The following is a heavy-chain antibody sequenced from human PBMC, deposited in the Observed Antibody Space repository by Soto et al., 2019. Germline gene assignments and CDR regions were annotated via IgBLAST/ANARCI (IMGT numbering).Heavy chain of an antibody. J-gene: IGHJ4*02. D-gene: IGHD6-19*01. CDR1: GFTFGDYA. CDR3: TRVFSGWYVATDY. CDR2: IRSKAYGGTT. V-gene: IGHV3-49*05. Sequence: EVQLVESGGGLVKPGRSLRLSCTASGFTFGDYAMSWFRQAPGKGLEWVGFIRSKAYGGTTEYAASVKGRFTISRDDSKSIAYLQMNSLKTEDTAVYYCTRVFSGWYVATDYWGQGTLVTVSS.